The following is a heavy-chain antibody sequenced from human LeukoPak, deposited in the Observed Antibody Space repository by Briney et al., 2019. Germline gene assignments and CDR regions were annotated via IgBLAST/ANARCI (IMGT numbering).Heavy chain of an antibody. CDR1: GFTFSSYA. J-gene: IGHJ4*02. Sequence: GGSLRLSCAASGFTFSSYAMSWVRQAPGKGLEWVSAISGSGGSTYYADSVKGRFTISRDNSKNTLYLQMNSLRAEDTAVYYCAKDLTKNENGITIFGVVIPAAMIDWGQGTLVTASS. CDR2: ISGSGGST. CDR3: AKDLTKNENGITIFGVVIPAAMID. D-gene: IGHD3-3*01. V-gene: IGHV3-23*01.